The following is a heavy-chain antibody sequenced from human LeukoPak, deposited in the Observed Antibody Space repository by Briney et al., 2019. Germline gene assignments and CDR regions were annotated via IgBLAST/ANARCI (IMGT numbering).Heavy chain of an antibody. V-gene: IGHV3-66*01. CDR2: IYSGGST. Sequence: SGGSLRLSCAASGFTVSSNYMSWVRQAPGKGLEWVSVIYSGGSTYYADSVKGRFTISRDNSKNTLYLQMNSLRAEDTAVYYCARGTIGVAGTLDFWGQGTLVTVSS. CDR3: ARGTIGVAGTLDF. D-gene: IGHD6-19*01. J-gene: IGHJ4*02. CDR1: GFTVSSNY.